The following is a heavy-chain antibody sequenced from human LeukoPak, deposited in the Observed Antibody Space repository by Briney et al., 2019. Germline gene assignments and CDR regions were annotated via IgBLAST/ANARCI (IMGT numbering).Heavy chain of an antibody. Sequence: PGGSLRLSCAASGFTFSSYGMHWVRQAPGKGLEWVSFIRYDGSDKYYADSVRGRFTISRDNSKNTLYLQMNSLRAEDTAVYYCAKNGYYYDSSGYYIYWGQGTLVTVSS. J-gene: IGHJ4*02. V-gene: IGHV3-30*02. D-gene: IGHD3-22*01. CDR2: IRYDGSDK. CDR3: AKNGYYYDSSGYYIY. CDR1: GFTFSSYG.